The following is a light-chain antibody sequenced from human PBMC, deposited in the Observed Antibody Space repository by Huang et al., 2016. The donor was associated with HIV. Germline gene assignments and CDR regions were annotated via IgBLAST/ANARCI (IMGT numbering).Light chain of an antibody. CDR1: QSISSY. J-gene: IGKJ4*01. CDR3: QQRSNWPPT. V-gene: IGKV3-11*01. CDR2: DAS. Sequence: EIVLTQSPATLSLSPGERATLSCRASQSISSYLVWYQQKPGKAPRLLIYDASNRAPGIPARFSGSGSGTNFTLTISSLEPEDFAVYYCQQRSNWPPTFGGGTKVEIK.